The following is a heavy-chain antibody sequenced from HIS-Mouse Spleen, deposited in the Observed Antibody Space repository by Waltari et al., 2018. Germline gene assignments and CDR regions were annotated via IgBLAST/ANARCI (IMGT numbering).Heavy chain of an antibody. CDR2: IYYSGST. J-gene: IGHJ2*01. Sequence: QLQLQESVPALVKPSETLSLTCTVPGGPITSRRYYWGWIRQPPGKGLEWIGSIYYSGSTYYNPSLKSRVTISVDTSKNQFSLKLSSVTAADTAVYYCAREIPYSSSWYDWYFDLWGRGTLVTVSS. CDR1: GGPITSRRYY. D-gene: IGHD6-13*01. V-gene: IGHV4-39*07. CDR3: AREIPYSSSWYDWYFDL.